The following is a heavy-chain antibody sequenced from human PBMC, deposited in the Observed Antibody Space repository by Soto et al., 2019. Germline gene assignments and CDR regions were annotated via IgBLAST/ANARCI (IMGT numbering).Heavy chain of an antibody. J-gene: IGHJ3*01. V-gene: IGHV3-53*01. CDR1: GLTISGKKY. D-gene: IGHD1-1*01. CDR3: ATWHEREHAFEV. Sequence: DVQLVESGGGLIQPGESLRLSCSAFGLTISGKKYVAWVRQAPGKGLEWVSALYDVDGSFYADSVTGRFTTSSDSSKTTVDLQMNDLRPDDTAVYYCATWHEREHAFEVWGQGTTVTISS. CDR2: LYDVDGS.